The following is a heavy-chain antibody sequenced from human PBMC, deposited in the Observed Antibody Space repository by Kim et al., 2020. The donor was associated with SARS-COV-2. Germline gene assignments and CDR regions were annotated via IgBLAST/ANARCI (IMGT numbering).Heavy chain of an antibody. D-gene: IGHD2-2*01. CDR1: GYTFTDYY. V-gene: IGHV1-2*02. CDR2: INPNSGGT. J-gene: IGHJ5*02. Sequence: ASVKVSCKASGYTFTDYYIHWLRQAPGQGLEWMGWINPNSGGTNYAQNFQGRVTMTRDTSIRTAYMELSRLRSDDTALYYCATSSPRSGIWFDPWGQGTL. CDR3: ATSSPRSGIWFDP.